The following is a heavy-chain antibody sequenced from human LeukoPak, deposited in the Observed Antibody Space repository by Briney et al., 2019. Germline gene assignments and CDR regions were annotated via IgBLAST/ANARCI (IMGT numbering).Heavy chain of an antibody. Sequence: SETLSLTCTVSGGSISSGGYYWCWIRHHPGKGLEWIGYIYYSGSTYYNPSLKSRVTISVDTSKNQFSLKLSSVTAADTAVYYCARGATVVTYFDYWGQGTLVTVSS. D-gene: IGHD4-23*01. CDR1: GGSISSGGYY. CDR3: ARGATVVTYFDY. V-gene: IGHV4-31*03. CDR2: IYYSGST. J-gene: IGHJ4*02.